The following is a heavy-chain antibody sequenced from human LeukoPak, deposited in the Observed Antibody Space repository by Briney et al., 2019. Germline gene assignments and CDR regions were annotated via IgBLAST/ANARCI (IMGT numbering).Heavy chain of an antibody. V-gene: IGHV1-3*01. CDR2: INAGNGNT. J-gene: IGHJ6*02. CDR1: GYTFTSYG. CDR3: ARDGYYDFWSGYYYGMDV. Sequence: ASVKVSCKASGYTFTSYGISWVRQAPGQGLEWMGWINAGNGNTKYSQKFQGRVTITRDTSASTAYMELSSLRSEDTAVYYCARDGYYDFWSGYYYGMDVWGQGTTVTVSS. D-gene: IGHD3-3*01.